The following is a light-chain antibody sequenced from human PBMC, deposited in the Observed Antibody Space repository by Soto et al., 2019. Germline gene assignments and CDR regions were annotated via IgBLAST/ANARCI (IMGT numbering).Light chain of an antibody. CDR1: QSVGSN. V-gene: IGKV3-15*01. J-gene: IGKJ1*01. Sequence: EVVMTQSPATLSVSPGERATLSCRASQSVGSNFAWYQQKPGQAPRLLIYGASTRATDIPGRFSGSGSGTEFTLTISRRQSEDFAVYYCQQYNNWPRTFGQGTKVEIK. CDR2: GAS. CDR3: QQYNNWPRT.